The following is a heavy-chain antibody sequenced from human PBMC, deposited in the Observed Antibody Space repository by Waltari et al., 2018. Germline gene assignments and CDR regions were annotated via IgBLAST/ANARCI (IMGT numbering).Heavy chain of an antibody. CDR2: IFTSGST. CDR1: GGSISSGSVY. CDR3: ARDEARYYDIMTGGGYYGLDV. D-gene: IGHD3-9*01. Sequence: QVQLQESGPGLVRPSQTLSLTCTVSGGSISSGSVYWTWIRQPAGKGLEWVGHIFTSGSTNDNPSLKSRVSVSLDTSENQFSLRLSSGTAADTAVYYCARDEARYYDIMTGGGYYGLDVWGQGTTVTVSS. J-gene: IGHJ6*02. V-gene: IGHV4-61*02.